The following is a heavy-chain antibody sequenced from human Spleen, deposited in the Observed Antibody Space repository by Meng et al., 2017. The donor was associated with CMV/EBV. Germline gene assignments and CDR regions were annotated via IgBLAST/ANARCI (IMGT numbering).Heavy chain of an antibody. D-gene: IGHD2-2*01. CDR3: ASRYCSSTSCYYYYYGMDV. J-gene: IGHJ6*02. Sequence: SETLSLTCTVSAGFISNYYWSWIRQPPGKGLEWIGYIYYSGSTNYNPSLKSRVTISVDTSKNQFSLKLSSVTAADTAVYYCASRYCSSTSCYYYYYGMDVWGQGTTVTVSS. CDR2: IYYSGST. CDR1: AGFISNYY. V-gene: IGHV4-59*01.